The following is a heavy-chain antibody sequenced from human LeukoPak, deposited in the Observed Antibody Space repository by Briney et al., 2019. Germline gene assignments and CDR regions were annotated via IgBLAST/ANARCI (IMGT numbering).Heavy chain of an antibody. Sequence: AASVTVSCKASGYTFTSYYMHWVRQAPGQGLGWMGIINPSGSSTSYAQKFQGWVTMTRDTSISTAYMELSRLRSDDTAVYYCARESSSWYYYYYYGMDVWGQGTTVTVSS. J-gene: IGHJ6*02. CDR3: ARESSSWYYYYYYGMDV. CDR2: INPSGSST. CDR1: GYTFTSYY. V-gene: IGHV1-46*01. D-gene: IGHD6-13*01.